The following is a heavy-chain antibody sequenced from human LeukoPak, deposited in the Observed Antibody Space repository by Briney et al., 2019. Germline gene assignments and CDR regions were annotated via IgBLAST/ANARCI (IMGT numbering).Heavy chain of an antibody. J-gene: IGHJ4*02. CDR3: AGDELLWFGELDY. CDR1: GFTFSSYW. D-gene: IGHD3-10*01. Sequence: GGSLRLSCAASGFTFSSYWMHWVRQAPGKGLVWVSRINSDGSSTSYADSVKGRFTISRDNAKNTLYLQMNSLRAEDTAVYYCAGDELLWFGELDYWGQGTLVTVSS. V-gene: IGHV3-74*01. CDR2: INSDGSST.